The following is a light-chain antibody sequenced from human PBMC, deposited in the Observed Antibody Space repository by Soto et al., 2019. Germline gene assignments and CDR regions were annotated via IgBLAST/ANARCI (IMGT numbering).Light chain of an antibody. CDR1: QSISNY. V-gene: IGKV3-11*01. Sequence: EIVLTQSPAALSLSPGERATLSCRASQSISNYLAWYQHKPGQPPRLLIYDASYRATGIPARFSGTGSETDFTLTISTVEPEDFAVYYCQQRDSWPTFGQGTKLEIK. J-gene: IGKJ1*01. CDR3: QQRDSWPT. CDR2: DAS.